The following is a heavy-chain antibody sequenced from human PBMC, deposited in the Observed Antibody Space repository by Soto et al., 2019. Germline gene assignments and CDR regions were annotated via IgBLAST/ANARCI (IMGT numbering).Heavy chain of an antibody. D-gene: IGHD3-16*01. CDR3: AKDRRAGGNSAFYFDF. CDR1: GFKFSNYA. Sequence: GGSLRLSCAASGFKFSNYAMSWVRQAPGKGLEWVSLISATGGGTYYADSVRGRFTISRDNSHNTLYLQVHSLTAEDTAVYYCAKDRRAGGNSAFYFDFWGQGAQVTVSS. J-gene: IGHJ4*02. V-gene: IGHV3-23*01. CDR2: ISATGGGT.